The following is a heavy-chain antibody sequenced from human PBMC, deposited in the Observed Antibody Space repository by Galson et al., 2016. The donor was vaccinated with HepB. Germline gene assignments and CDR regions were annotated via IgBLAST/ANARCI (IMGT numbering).Heavy chain of an antibody. CDR3: AKYLGTKVAGTKLFDY. Sequence: SLRLSCAAPEFTFNNYGMHWVRQVPGKGLEWVAVISYDGNNKFYADSVKGRFTISRDNSKNNLSLQMNSLRAEDTAVYYCAKYLGTKVAGTKLFDYWGQGTLVTVSS. CDR1: EFTFNNYG. V-gene: IGHV3-30*18. J-gene: IGHJ4*02. D-gene: IGHD6-19*01. CDR2: ISYDGNNK.